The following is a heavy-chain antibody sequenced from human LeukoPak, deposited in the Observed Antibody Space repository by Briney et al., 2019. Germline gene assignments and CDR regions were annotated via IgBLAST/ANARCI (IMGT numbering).Heavy chain of an antibody. CDR2: INHSGST. D-gene: IGHD4/OR15-4a*01. Sequence: SETLSLTCAVYGGSFSGYYWSWIRQPPGKGLEWIGEINHSGSTNYNPSLKSRVTISVDTSKNQFSLKLSSVTAADTAVYYCARDPGRGLWWSHFDYWGQGTLVTVSS. CDR1: GGSFSGYY. J-gene: IGHJ4*02. V-gene: IGHV4-34*01. CDR3: ARDPGRGLWWSHFDY.